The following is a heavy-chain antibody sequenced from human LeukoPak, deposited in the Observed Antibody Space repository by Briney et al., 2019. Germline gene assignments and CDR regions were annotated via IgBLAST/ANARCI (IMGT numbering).Heavy chain of an antibody. CDR1: GGSISSGGYY. CDR3: ARVHSGYSSSWSGYYYYYMDV. D-gene: IGHD6-13*01. CDR2: IYYSGST. V-gene: IGHV4-31*03. Sequence: PSQTLSLTCTVSGGSISSGGYYWSWIRQHPGKGLEWIGYIYYSGSTYYNPSLKSRVTISVDTSKNQFSLKLSSVTAADTAVYYCARVHSGYSSSWSGYYYYYMDVWGKGTTVTVSS. J-gene: IGHJ6*03.